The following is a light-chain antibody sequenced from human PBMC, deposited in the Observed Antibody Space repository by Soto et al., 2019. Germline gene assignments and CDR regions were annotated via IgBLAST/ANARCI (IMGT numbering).Light chain of an antibody. V-gene: IGKV1-5*01. Sequence: GDRVTITCRASQSISRWLTWYQQKPGKAPKVLIYDASSLESGVPSRFSGSGSGTEFTLTITSLQPVDLGTYYCQQYNSPATFGQGTKLEIK. CDR3: QQYNSPAT. CDR2: DAS. J-gene: IGKJ2*01. CDR1: QSISRW.